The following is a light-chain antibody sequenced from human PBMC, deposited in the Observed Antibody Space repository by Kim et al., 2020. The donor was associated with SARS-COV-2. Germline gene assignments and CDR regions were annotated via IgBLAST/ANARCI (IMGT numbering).Light chain of an antibody. CDR3: SSFTTRSTLV. V-gene: IGLV2-14*03. CDR2: DVN. CDR1: ISNIGSYSY. J-gene: IGLJ3*02. Sequence: GQSISISCTGIISNIGSYSYVSWHQQHPGKAPKLMIYDVNKRPSGISSRFSGSESGSTASLTISELQAEDEADYYCSSFTTRSTLVFGGGTKVTVL.